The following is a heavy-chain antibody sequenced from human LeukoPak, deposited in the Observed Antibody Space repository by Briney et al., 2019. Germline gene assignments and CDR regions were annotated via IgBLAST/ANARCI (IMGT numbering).Heavy chain of an antibody. CDR3: ARALASSGYLYYYYYGMDV. CDR1: GFTFSSYD. J-gene: IGHJ6*02. CDR2: IGTAGDT. Sequence: GGSLRLSCAASGFTFSSYDMHWVRQARGKGLEWVSAIGTAGDTYYPGSVKGRFTISRENAKNSLYLQMNSLRAGDTAVYYCARALASSGYLYYYYYGMDVWGQGTTVTVSS. V-gene: IGHV3-13*01. D-gene: IGHD3-22*01.